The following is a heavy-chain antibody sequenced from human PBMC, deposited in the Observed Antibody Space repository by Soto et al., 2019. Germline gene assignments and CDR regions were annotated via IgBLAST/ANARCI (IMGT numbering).Heavy chain of an antibody. D-gene: IGHD2-2*01. CDR1: GGTFSNYA. CDR3: ARPIRFCNSANCYYSMNPLAP. Sequence: SVKVSCKASGGTFSNYAISWVRQAPGQGLEWMGGIIPAFGTANYAQKFQGRLTITADESTTTAYMELSSLRSEDTAVYYCARPIRFCNSANCYYSMNPLAPWGQGPRVTSPQ. CDR2: IIPAFGTA. V-gene: IGHV1-69*13. J-gene: IGHJ5*02.